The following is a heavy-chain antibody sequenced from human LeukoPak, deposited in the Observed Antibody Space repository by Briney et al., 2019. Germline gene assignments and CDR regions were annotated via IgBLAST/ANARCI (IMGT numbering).Heavy chain of an antibody. D-gene: IGHD3-10*01. CDR1: GYSFTTYW. Sequence: GESLKISCKGSGYSFTTYWIAWVRQMPGKGLEWMGIIYPGDSDTRYSPSFQGQVTISADKSISTAYLQWRSLKASDSAMYYCARQPFGSVEYYFDYWGQGTLVTVSS. CDR2: IYPGDSDT. V-gene: IGHV5-51*01. J-gene: IGHJ4*02. CDR3: ARQPFGSVEYYFDY.